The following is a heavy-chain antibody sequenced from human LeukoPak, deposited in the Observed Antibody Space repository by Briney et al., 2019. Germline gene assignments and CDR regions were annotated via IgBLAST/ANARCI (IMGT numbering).Heavy chain of an antibody. V-gene: IGHV4-59*08. CDR1: GASISSYS. CDR3: ARRGYFEY. CDR2: ISNSGST. J-gene: IGHJ4*02. Sequence: SETLSLTCTVSGASISSYSWNWIRQPPGKGLEWIGYISNSGSTNYNPSLKSRVTISVDTSKNQFSLTLSSVTAADTAVYYCARRGYFEYWGQGTLVTVSS.